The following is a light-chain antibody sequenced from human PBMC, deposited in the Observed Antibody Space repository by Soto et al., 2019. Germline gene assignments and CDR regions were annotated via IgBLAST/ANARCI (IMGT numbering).Light chain of an antibody. Sequence: DIKMTQSPSSLSASVGDSVTLTCQASEDVSDYGNWYQQKPGRAPKLLKYDASKLETGVPSRFSGSGYGTDFSFHIRDLQPEDFAPYYCHLYKHVILTVGGGTRVDI. CDR3: HLYKHVILT. V-gene: IGKV1-33*01. J-gene: IGKJ4*01. CDR1: EDVSDY. CDR2: DAS.